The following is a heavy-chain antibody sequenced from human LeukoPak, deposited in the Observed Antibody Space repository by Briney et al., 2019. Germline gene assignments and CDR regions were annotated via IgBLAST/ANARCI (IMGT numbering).Heavy chain of an antibody. D-gene: IGHD2-21*02. V-gene: IGHV3-30*04. J-gene: IGHJ4*02. CDR3: ARGSKKHIVVVTAIPPFDY. CDR1: GFTFSSYA. Sequence: GRSLRLSCAASGFTFSSYAMHWVRQAPGKGLEWVAVISYDGSNKYYADPVKGRFTISRDNSKNTLYLQMNSLRAEDTAVYYCARGSKKHIVVVTAIPPFDYWGQGTLVTVSS. CDR2: ISYDGSNK.